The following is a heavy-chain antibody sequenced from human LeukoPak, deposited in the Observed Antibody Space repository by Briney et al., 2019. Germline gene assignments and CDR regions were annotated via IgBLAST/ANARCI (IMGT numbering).Heavy chain of an antibody. CDR3: AEDKSLAAYTLDY. J-gene: IGHJ4*02. Sequence: PGGSLRLSCAASGFTSSNNAMSWVRQAPGKGLEWVSGISGSGDTTYYADSVKGRFTISRGNSMNMLYLQMNSLRAEDTAVYYCAEDKSLAAYTLDYWGQGTLVTVSS. CDR2: ISGSGDTT. CDR1: GFTSSNNA. V-gene: IGHV3-23*01. D-gene: IGHD6-6*01.